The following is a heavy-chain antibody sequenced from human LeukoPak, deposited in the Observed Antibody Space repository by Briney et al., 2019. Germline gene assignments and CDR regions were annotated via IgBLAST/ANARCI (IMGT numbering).Heavy chain of an antibody. CDR3: ARDLFSPFVTTSLGSAFDI. CDR1: GFTFSTYW. J-gene: IGHJ3*02. Sequence: PGGSLRHSCSASGFTFSTYWMSWVRQAPGKGLEWVANMRRDGNEIYYLDSVKGRFTISRDNSKNTLYLQMNSLRAEDTAVYYCARDLFSPFVTTSLGSAFDIWGQGTMVTVSS. D-gene: IGHD4-17*01. CDR2: MRRDGNEI. V-gene: IGHV3-7*01.